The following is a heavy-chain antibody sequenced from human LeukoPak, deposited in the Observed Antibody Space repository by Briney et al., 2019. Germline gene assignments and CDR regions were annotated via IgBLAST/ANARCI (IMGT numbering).Heavy chain of an antibody. CDR3: ARGTGIARPDY. D-gene: IGHD6-6*01. CDR2: ISNSGGNT. V-gene: IGHV3-23*01. J-gene: IGHJ4*02. Sequence: GGSLRLFCAASGFTFNNYAMTWVRQAPGKGLEWVSAISNSGGNTYYADSLKGRFTISRDNSNNTLYLQMYGLRAEDTAVYYCARGTGIARPDYWGQGTLVTVSS. CDR1: GFTFNNYA.